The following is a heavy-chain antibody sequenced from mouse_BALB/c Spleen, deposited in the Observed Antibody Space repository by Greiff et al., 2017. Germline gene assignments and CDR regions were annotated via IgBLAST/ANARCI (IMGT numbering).Heavy chain of an antibody. CDR1: GYTFTSYY. CDR3: TREGLYHRVMDY. J-gene: IGHJ4*01. CDR2: INPSNGGT. D-gene: IGHD2-1*01. V-gene: IGHV1S81*02. Sequence: QVQLQQSGAELVKPGASVKLSCKASGYTFTSYYMYWVKQRPGQGLEWIGEINPSNGGTNFNEKFKSKATLTVDKSSSTAYMQLSSLTSEDSAVYYCTREGLYHRVMDYWGQGTSVTVSS.